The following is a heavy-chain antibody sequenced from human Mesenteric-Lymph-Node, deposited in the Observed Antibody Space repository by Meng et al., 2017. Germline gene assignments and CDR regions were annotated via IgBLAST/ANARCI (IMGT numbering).Heavy chain of an antibody. V-gene: IGHV4-34*02. Sequence: QLQLKQWGAEVVKPSETLSLTCAVYGGSLSGYYWSWIRQPPGKGLEWMGEVYHNGVTKYSPSLRSRVVISIDTSKNQFSLNLRSVSAADTAMYYCARGGATPMIIKYWGPGTLVTVSS. CDR3: ARGGATPMIIKY. D-gene: IGHD3-10*01. J-gene: IGHJ4*02. CDR2: VYHNGVT. CDR1: GGSLSGYY.